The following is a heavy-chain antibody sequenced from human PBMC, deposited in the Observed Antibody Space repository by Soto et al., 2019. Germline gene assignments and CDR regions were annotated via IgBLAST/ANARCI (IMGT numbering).Heavy chain of an antibody. CDR3: AKFGMATTKRSPPYYIDD. J-gene: IGHJ4*02. D-gene: IGHD3-16*01. CDR2: ISGSGGGT. CDR1: GFTFSSYA. Sequence: GGSMRLSCAASGFTFSSYAMSWVRQAPGKGLEWVSSISGSGGGTYYADSVKGRFTFSRDNSKNTLYLQMNSLRAEDTAVYYCAKFGMATTKRSPPYYIDDWGQGSLVTRSS. V-gene: IGHV3-23*01.